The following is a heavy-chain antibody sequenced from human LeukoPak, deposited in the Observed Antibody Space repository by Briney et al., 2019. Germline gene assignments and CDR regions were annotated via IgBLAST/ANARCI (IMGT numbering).Heavy chain of an antibody. CDR1: GFTFSGYD. V-gene: IGHV3-30*02. Sequence: GGSLRLSCAASGFTFSGYDMHWVRQAPGKGLEWVAFIRYDGSNKYYTDSVMGRFTISRDNSKNTLYLQMNSLRPEDTAVYYCAKASAIDYWGQGTLVTVSS. CDR2: IRYDGSNK. J-gene: IGHJ4*02. CDR3: AKASAIDY.